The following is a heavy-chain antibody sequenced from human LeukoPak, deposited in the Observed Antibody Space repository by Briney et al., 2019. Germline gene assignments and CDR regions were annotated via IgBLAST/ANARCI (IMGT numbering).Heavy chain of an antibody. Sequence: PGGSLRLSCAASGFTFSSYWMHWVRQTPGKGLMWVSRIKIDGSTIYADSVNGRFTISRDNAKNMVYLQMNSLRAEDTAMYYCARAITYFYGSVTYDWFDPWGQGTLVTVSS. CDR1: GFTFSSYW. CDR2: IKIDGST. D-gene: IGHD3-10*01. V-gene: IGHV3-74*01. CDR3: ARAITYFYGSVTYDWFDP. J-gene: IGHJ5*02.